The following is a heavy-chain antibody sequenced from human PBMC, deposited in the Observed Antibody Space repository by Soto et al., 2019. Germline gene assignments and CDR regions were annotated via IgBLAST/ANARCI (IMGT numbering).Heavy chain of an antibody. V-gene: IGHV3-7*01. CDR3: ARDDIRQWLVLCY. CDR1: GFIFRSFW. D-gene: IGHD6-19*01. CDR2: IKQDGSET. J-gene: IGHJ4*02. Sequence: EVQLVESGGGLVQPGGSLRLSCDTSGFIFRSFWMSWVRQAPGKGLEWVANIKQDGSETNYVDSVKGRFTISRDNAKNSLFLQMNTLRAEDTGVYYCARDDIRQWLVLCYWGQGTLVTVSS.